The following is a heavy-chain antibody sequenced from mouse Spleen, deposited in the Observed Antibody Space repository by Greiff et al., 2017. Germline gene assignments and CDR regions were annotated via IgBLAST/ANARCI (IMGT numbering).Heavy chain of an antibody. V-gene: IGHV1-54*01. J-gene: IGHJ3*01. Sequence: VKLQESGAELVRPGTSVKVSCKASGYAFTNYLIEWVKQRPGQGLEWIGVINPGSGGTNYNEKFKGKATLTADKSSSTAYMQLSSLTSDDSAVYFCARDFFAYWGQGTLVTVSA. CDR1: GYAFTNYL. CDR3: ARDFFAY. CDR2: INPGSGGT.